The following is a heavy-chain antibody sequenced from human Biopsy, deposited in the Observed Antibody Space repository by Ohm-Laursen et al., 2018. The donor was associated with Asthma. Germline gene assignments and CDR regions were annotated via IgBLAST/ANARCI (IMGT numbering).Heavy chain of an antibody. CDR2: IYHLGDA. Sequence: PLTLSLTCDVSGGSVGVSNWWRWVRQHPGRGLEWIGQIYHLGDANYNPSLRSRVTMSEDKSKNQLSLKLTTVTAADTAVYFCARRWRSYDSSNYYLDQWGQGTLVTVSS. CDR3: ARRWRSYDSSNYYLDQ. D-gene: IGHD3-22*01. V-gene: IGHV4-4*01. J-gene: IGHJ4*02. CDR1: GGSVGVSNW.